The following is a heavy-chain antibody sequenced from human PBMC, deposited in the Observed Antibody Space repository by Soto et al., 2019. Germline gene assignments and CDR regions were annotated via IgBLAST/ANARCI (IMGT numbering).Heavy chain of an antibody. Sequence: SETLSLTCTVSGGSISSYYWSWIRQPPGKGLEWIGYICYSGSTNYNPSLKSRVTISVDTSKNQFSLKLSSVTAADTAVYYCARHSSWYCSGGSCYYYLDYRGQGTLVTVSS. CDR2: ICYSGST. V-gene: IGHV4-59*08. J-gene: IGHJ4*02. D-gene: IGHD2-15*01. CDR1: GGSISSYY. CDR3: ARHSSWYCSGGSCYYYLDY.